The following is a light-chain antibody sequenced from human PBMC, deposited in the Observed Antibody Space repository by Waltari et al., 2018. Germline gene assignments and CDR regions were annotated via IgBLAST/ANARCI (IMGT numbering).Light chain of an antibody. CDR3: MQSLQALWT. Sequence: IVVTQSPLSLPVTPGEPASISCRSSQSLLHSNGYNYLAWYLQKPGQSPQLLIYLGSNRASGVPDRFSGSGSGTDFTLEISRVEAADVGVYYCMQSLQALWTFGQGTKVEIK. CDR1: QSLLHSNGYNY. V-gene: IGKV2-28*01. CDR2: LGS. J-gene: IGKJ1*01.